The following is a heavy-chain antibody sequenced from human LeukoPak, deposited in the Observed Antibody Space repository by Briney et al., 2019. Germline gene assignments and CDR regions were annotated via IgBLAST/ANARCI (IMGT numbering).Heavy chain of an antibody. Sequence: GGSLRLSCAASGFTFSSYWMSWVRQAPGKGLEWVANIKQDGSEKYYVDSVKGRFTISRDNAKNSLYLQMNSLRAEDTAVYYCARGPRASLAVAGFHFDYWGQGTLVTVSS. CDR2: IKQDGSEK. D-gene: IGHD6-19*01. V-gene: IGHV3-7*01. CDR3: ARGPRASLAVAGFHFDY. CDR1: GFTFSSYW. J-gene: IGHJ4*02.